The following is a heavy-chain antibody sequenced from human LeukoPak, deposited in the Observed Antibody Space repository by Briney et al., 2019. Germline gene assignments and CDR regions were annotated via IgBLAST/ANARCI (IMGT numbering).Heavy chain of an antibody. CDR3: AREGVWRQQLVDYYYGTDV. J-gene: IGHJ6*02. D-gene: IGHD6-13*01. CDR1: GFTFSSYW. CDR2: INSDGSST. V-gene: IGHV3-74*01. Sequence: GGSLRLSCAASGFTFSSYWMHWVRQAPGKGLVWVSRINSDGSSTSYADSVKGRFTISRDNAKNTLYLQMNSLRAEDTAVYYCAREGVWRQQLVDYYYGTDVWGQGTTVTVSS.